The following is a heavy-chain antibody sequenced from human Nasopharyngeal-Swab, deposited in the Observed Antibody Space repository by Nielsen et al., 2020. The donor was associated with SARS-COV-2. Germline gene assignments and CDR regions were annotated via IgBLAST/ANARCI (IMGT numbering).Heavy chain of an antibody. V-gene: IGHV3-23*01. Sequence: PPEKWLEWASSVSGRDSTYYADSVKGRFTISRDISKNTLYLQMNSLRAEDTAVYYCAKDRNSAYYYYYMDVWGKGTTVTVSS. CDR3: AKDRNSAYYYYYMDV. D-gene: IGHD1-26*01. J-gene: IGHJ6*03. CDR2: VSGRDST.